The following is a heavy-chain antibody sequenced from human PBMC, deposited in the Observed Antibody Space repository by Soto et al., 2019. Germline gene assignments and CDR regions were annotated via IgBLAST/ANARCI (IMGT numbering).Heavy chain of an antibody. V-gene: IGHV1-3*01. J-gene: IGHJ4*02. CDR1: GYTFTSYA. D-gene: IGHD6-13*01. Sequence: ASVKVSCQASGYTFTSYAMHWVRQAPGQRLEWMGWINAGNGNRKYSQKFQGRVTVTRDTSASTAYMELSSLRSEDTAVYYCARDIASFDYWGQGTLVTVSS. CDR2: INAGNGNR. CDR3: ARDIASFDY.